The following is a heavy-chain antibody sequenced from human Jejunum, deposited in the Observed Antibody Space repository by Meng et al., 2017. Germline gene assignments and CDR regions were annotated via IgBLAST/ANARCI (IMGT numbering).Heavy chain of an antibody. V-gene: IGHV4-61*02. Sequence: GPSLVKPPQTPSLTCTAAGDSLTTDTTNWNGIRHPAGKGLEWIGRVFSSGSTNYNPSLRSRVSIAVDTSKTKFSLILTSVTAADTAVYYCARGGSAVAAWYFDLWGRGTLVTVSS. CDR3: ARGGSAVAAWYFDL. D-gene: IGHD3-16*01. J-gene: IGHJ2*01. CDR1: GDSLTTDTTN. CDR2: VFSSGST.